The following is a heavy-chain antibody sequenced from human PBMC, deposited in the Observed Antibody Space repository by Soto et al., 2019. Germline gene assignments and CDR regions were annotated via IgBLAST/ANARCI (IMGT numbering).Heavy chain of an antibody. CDR1: GYSFTTYW. CDR2: IDPSDSYT. Sequence: PGESLKISCKGSGYSFTTYWITWVRQMPGKGLEWMGRIDPSDSYTNYSPSFQGHVTISADKSISTAYLQWSSLKAPDTAMYYCARKVMAARWADAFDIWGQGTMVTVSS. V-gene: IGHV5-10-1*01. CDR3: ARKVMAARWADAFDI. D-gene: IGHD5-12*01. J-gene: IGHJ3*02.